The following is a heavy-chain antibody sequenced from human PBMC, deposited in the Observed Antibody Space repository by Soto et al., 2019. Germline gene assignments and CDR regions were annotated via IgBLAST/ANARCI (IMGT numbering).Heavy chain of an antibody. Sequence: EVQLVESGGALVQPGGSLRLSCAASGFTFSRHWMHWVRQAPGKGLVWVSRITNDGSSTSYADSAKGRFPISRDNAKDPLYLQMNGLRVENTAVYYCVRVGSGWGFDYWGQGTLVTVAS. CDR2: ITNDGSST. D-gene: IGHD6-19*01. J-gene: IGHJ4*02. CDR1: GFTFSRHW. CDR3: VRVGSGWGFDY. V-gene: IGHV3-74*01.